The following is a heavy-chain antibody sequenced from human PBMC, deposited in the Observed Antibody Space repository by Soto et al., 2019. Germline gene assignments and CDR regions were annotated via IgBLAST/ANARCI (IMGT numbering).Heavy chain of an antibody. CDR1: GGSISSSSYY. CDR3: AKGGDWFGP. V-gene: IGHV4-39*07. CDR2: IYYSGTT. J-gene: IGHJ5*02. Sequence: SETLSLTCTVSGGSISSSSYYWGWIRQPPGKGLEWIGSIYYSGTTSYNPSLNSRITMSVDTSKNQFSLKLSSVTAADTAVYYCAKGGDWFGPWGQGTLVTVSS.